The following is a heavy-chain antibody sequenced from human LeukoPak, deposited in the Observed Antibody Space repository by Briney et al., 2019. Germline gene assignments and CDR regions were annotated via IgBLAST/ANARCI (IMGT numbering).Heavy chain of an antibody. J-gene: IGHJ5*02. Sequence: SETLSLTRAVSGGSLSGYYWTWIRQPPGKGLEWIGEINHSGSTNYNPSLKSRVTISVDTSKNQFSLKLSSVTAADTAVYYCAREKQQLVQAWGQGTLVTVSS. V-gene: IGHV4-34*01. CDR3: AREKQQLVQA. CDR1: GGSLSGYY. D-gene: IGHD6-13*01. CDR2: INHSGST.